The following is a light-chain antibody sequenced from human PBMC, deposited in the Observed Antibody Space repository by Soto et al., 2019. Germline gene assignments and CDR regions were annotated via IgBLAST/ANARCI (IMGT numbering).Light chain of an antibody. Sequence: IQMTQYPSSLSASVGDRVTIICRASQDIRNDLGWYHQTPGKAPQLLIYDVSNLQPGVASRFSGSGSGTDFTFTINSLQPEDIGTFYCQQYDKQPVTFGGGTKVDIK. CDR2: DVS. J-gene: IGKJ4*01. CDR1: QDIRND. V-gene: IGKV1-33*01. CDR3: QQYDKQPVT.